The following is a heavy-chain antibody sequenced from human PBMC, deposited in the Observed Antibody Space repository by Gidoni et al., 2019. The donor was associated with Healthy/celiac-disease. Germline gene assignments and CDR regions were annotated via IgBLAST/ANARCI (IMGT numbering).Heavy chain of an antibody. J-gene: IGHJ6*03. CDR1: GYSFTSYW. D-gene: IGHD2-2*01. CDR3: ARQGVVVPVYDYYYYYMDV. Sequence: EVQLVQSGAEVKKPGESLKISCKGSGYSFTSYWIGWVRQMPGKGLEWMGIIYPGDSDTRYSPSFQGQVTISADKSISTAYLQWSSLKASDTAMYYCARQGVVVPVYDYYYYYMDVWGKGTTVTVSS. CDR2: IYPGDSDT. V-gene: IGHV5-51*01.